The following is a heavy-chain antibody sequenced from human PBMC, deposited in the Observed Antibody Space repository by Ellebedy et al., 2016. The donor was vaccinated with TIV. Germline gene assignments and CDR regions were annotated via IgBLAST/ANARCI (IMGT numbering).Heavy chain of an antibody. V-gene: IGHV4-59*01. Sequence: GSLRLSXTVSGASISTYSWTWIRQPPGKGLEWMGYFFRGGDTNYNPSLESRVFMSIDTSRNQFSLSLGSVTAADTGLYFCASFDYDVEGYYGLDVWGQGTTVTVSS. D-gene: IGHD3-16*01. J-gene: IGHJ6*02. CDR3: ASFDYDVEGYYGLDV. CDR2: FFRGGDT. CDR1: GASISTYS.